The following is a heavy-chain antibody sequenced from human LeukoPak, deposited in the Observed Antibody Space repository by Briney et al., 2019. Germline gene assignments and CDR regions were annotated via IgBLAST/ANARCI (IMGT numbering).Heavy chain of an antibody. CDR3: TRGPLRYRWPHAFDI. Sequence: SETLSLTCAVYGGSFSDYYWSRIRQPPGKGLEWIGEINHSGSTNFNPSLKSRVTISLDASRNQFSLKLSSVTAADTAVYYCTRGPLRYRWPHAFDIWGQGTMVTVSS. CDR2: INHSGST. J-gene: IGHJ3*02. V-gene: IGHV4-34*01. D-gene: IGHD3-9*01. CDR1: GGSFSDYY.